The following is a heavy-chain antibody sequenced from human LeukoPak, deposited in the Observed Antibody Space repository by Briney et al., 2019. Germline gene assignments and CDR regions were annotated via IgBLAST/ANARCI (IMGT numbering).Heavy chain of an antibody. J-gene: IGHJ4*02. V-gene: IGHV4-59*02. D-gene: IGHD3-22*01. CDR3: ARDTKFYDTSGCYYFDF. Sequence: SETLSLTCTVSGASVSSYYWSWIRQPPGRRLEWIGFIHSSGSTNYNPSLKSRVTMSLDTSKNQFSLKLSSVTAADTAIYYCARDTKFYDTSGCYYFDFWGQGTLVPVSS. CDR2: IHSSGST. CDR1: GASVSSYY.